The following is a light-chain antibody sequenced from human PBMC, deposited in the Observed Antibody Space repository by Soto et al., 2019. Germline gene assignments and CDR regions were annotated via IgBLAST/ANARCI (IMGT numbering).Light chain of an antibody. CDR3: AAWDDSLNGYV. J-gene: IGLJ1*01. CDR2: SNN. CDR1: SCNIGSNT. V-gene: IGLV1-44*01. Sequence: QSALTQLPSASGTPGQRVTISCSGSSCNIGSNTVNWYQQLPGTAPKLLIYSNNQRPSGVPDRFSGSKSGTSASLAISGLQSEDEADYYCAAWDDSLNGYVFGTGTKVTVL.